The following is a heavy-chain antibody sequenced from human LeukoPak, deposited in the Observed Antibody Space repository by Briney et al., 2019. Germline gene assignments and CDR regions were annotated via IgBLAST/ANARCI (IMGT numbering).Heavy chain of an antibody. CDR2: IYYSGST. CDR1: GGSISSYY. D-gene: IGHD2-8*02. CDR3: ASGGYWNYFDY. V-gene: IGHV4-59*08. Sequence: SETPSLTCTVSGGSISSYYWSWIRQPPGKGLEWIGYIYYSGSTNYTPSLKSRVTISVDTSKNQFSLKLSSVTAADTAVYYCASGGYWNYFDYWGQGTLVTVSS. J-gene: IGHJ4*02.